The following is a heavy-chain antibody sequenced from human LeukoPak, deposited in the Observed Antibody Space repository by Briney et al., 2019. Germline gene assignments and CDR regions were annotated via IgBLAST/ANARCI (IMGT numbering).Heavy chain of an antibody. J-gene: IGHJ6*02. V-gene: IGHV3-66*01. Sequence: GGSLRLSRAASGFTVSSNYMSWARQAPGKGLEWVSVIYSGGSTYYADSVKGRFTISRDNSKNTLYLQMNSLRAEDTAVYYCARVRVATGYYYGMDVWGQGTTVTVSS. CDR3: ARVRVATGYYYGMDV. D-gene: IGHD5-12*01. CDR2: IYSGGST. CDR1: GFTVSSNY.